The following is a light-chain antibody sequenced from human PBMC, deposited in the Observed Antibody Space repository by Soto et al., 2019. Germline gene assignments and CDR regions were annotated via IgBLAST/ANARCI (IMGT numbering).Light chain of an antibody. Sequence: QAVVTQEPSLTVSPGGTVTLTCASSTGAVTSGSYPTWFQQKPGQAPRALIYSTSNQHSWTPARFSGSLLGGKAALTLSGAQPEDEAEYYCLLYYGGAYVFGTGTKLTVL. J-gene: IGLJ1*01. CDR3: LLYYGGAYV. CDR2: STS. CDR1: TGAVTSGSY. V-gene: IGLV7-43*01.